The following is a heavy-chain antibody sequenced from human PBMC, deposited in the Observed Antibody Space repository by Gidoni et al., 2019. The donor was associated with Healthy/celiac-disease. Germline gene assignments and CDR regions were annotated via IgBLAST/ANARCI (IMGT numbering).Heavy chain of an antibody. CDR2: IYTSGST. CDR1: GGSISSGSYY. D-gene: IGHD4-17*01. V-gene: IGHV4-61*02. Sequence: QVQLQESGPGLVKPSQTLSLTCTGSGGSISSGSYYCSWIRQPAGKGLEWIGRIYTSGSTNYNPSLKSRVTISVDTSKNQFSLKLSSVTAADTAVYYCARGRMTTGAEGWFDPWGQGTLVTVSS. J-gene: IGHJ5*02. CDR3: ARGRMTTGAEGWFDP.